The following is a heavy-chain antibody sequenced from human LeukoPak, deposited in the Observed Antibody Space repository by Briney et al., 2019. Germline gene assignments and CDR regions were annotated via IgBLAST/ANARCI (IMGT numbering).Heavy chain of an antibody. CDR1: GSTFSSYA. J-gene: IGHJ6*02. CDR3: ARGIAVADYYYYYGMDV. D-gene: IGHD6-19*01. V-gene: IGHV1-69*13. CDR2: IIPIFGTA. Sequence: ASVKVSCKASGSTFSSYAISWVRQAPGQGLEWMGGIIPIFGTANYAQKFQGRVTITADESTSTAYMELSSLRSEDTAVYYCARGIAVADYYYYYGMDVWGQGTTVTVSS.